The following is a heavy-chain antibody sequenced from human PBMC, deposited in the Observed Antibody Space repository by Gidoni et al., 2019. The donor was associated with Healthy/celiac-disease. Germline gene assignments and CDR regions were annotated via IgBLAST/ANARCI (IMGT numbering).Heavy chain of an antibody. Sequence: EVQLVESGGGLVQPGGSLKLSCAASGFPFSGSAMHWVRQASGKGLEWVGRIRSKANSYATAYAASVKGRFTISRDDSKNTAYLQMNSLKTEDTAVYYCTRHKGDRSGNFDYWGQGTLVTVSS. CDR2: IRSKANSYAT. CDR3: TRHKGDRSGNFDY. V-gene: IGHV3-73*02. J-gene: IGHJ4*02. D-gene: IGHD1-26*01. CDR1: GFPFSGSA.